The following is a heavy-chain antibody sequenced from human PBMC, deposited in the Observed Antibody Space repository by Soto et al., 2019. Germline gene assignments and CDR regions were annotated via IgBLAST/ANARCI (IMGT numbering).Heavy chain of an antibody. J-gene: IGHJ4*02. CDR1: GFTFSSYW. D-gene: IGHD5-18*01. CDR2: IYSDGSGT. V-gene: IGHV3-74*01. CDR3: ATLNSFGADY. Sequence: EVQLVESGGGLVQPGGSLRLSCAASGFTFSSYWMHSVRQAPGKGLVWVSRIYSDGSGTTYADSVKGRFTISRDNAKSMLYLQMNSLRVEDTAVYYCATLNSFGADYWGQGTLVTVSS.